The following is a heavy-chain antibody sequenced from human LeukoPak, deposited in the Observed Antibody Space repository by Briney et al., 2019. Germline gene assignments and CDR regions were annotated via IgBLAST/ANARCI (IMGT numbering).Heavy chain of an antibody. D-gene: IGHD5-12*01. CDR3: ARGELWIDPLDY. J-gene: IGHJ4*02. CDR1: GYTFTSYE. Sequence: AAVKVSCKGTGYTFTSYEINGVGQAHGQGLEGMGWMNPNSGNTGYAQKFHGRVTMTRNTSISTAYMELSSLRSEDTAVYYCARGELWIDPLDYWGQGTLVTVSS. CDR2: MNPNSGNT. V-gene: IGHV1-8*01.